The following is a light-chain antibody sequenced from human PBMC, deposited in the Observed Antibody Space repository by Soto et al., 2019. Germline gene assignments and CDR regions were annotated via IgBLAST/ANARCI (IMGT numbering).Light chain of an antibody. V-gene: IGKV4-1*01. J-gene: IGKJ1*01. CDR1: QNNKNY. CDR2: WAS. CDR3: QHYYGSWT. Sequence: DIVMTQSPDSLAVSLGERATINCKSSQNNKNYLAWYQQKAGQPPKLIIDWASTRASGVPDRFSGSGSGTDFTLTISSLQAEDVAVYYCQHYYGSWTFGQGTKVEIK.